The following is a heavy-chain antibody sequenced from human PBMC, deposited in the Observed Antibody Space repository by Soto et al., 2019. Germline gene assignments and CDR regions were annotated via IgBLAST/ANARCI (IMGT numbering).Heavy chain of an antibody. V-gene: IGHV1-69*13. J-gene: IGHJ3*02. CDR2: IIPIFGTA. CDR1: GGTFSSYA. CDR3: ARLQDDYSNPRNDFDI. Sequence: GAAVKVSCKASGGTFSSYAISWVRQAPGQGLEWMGGIIPIFGTANYAQKFQGRGTITADESTSTAYMELSSLRSEDTAVYYCARLQDDYSNPRNDFDIWGQGTMVTV. D-gene: IGHD4-4*01.